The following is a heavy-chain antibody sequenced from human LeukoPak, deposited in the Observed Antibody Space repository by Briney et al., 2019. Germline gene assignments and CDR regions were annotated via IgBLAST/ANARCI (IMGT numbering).Heavy chain of an antibody. V-gene: IGHV4-59*01. CDR1: GGSISSYY. CDR3: ARADSSSWYDYYGMDV. D-gene: IGHD6-13*01. CDR2: IYYSGST. Sequence: KASETLSLTCTVSGGSISSYYWSWIRQPPGEGLEWIGYIYYSGSTNFNPSLKSRVTISVDTSKNQFSLKLSSVTAADTAVYYCARADSSSWYDYYGMDVWGQGTTVTVSS. J-gene: IGHJ6*02.